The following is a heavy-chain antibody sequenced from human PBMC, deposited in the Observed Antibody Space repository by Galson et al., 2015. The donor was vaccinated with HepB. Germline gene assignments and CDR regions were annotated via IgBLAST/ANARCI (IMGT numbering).Heavy chain of an antibody. CDR1: GFTFSSYP. D-gene: IGHD2/OR15-2a*01. V-gene: IGHV3-21*01. J-gene: IGHJ3*01. CDR2: IGSNSNYI. Sequence: SLRLSCAASGFTFSSYPMHWIRQAPGKGLEWVSSIGSNSNYIHYTDSVKGRFTVSRDNAKNSLYLQMNSLRSEDTAVFYCARDPGGSPKWYFDLWGQGTMVTVSS. CDR3: ARDPGGSPKWYFDL.